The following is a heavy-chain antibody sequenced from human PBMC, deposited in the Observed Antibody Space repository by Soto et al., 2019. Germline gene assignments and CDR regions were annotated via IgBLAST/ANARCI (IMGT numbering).Heavy chain of an antibody. CDR2: IDNSGDGS. CDR1: GFIFRNHV. V-gene: IGHV3-23*05. D-gene: IGHD3-3*01. Sequence: GGSLRLSCAASGFIFRNHVLNWVRQAPGKGLEWVSAIDNSGDGSFYADSVKGCFIISRDNSKDTVFLHMNNLRPEDTAFYYCTKIPSRGMIFGVGSWGQGTLVTVSS. CDR3: TKIPSRGMIFGVGS. J-gene: IGHJ5*01.